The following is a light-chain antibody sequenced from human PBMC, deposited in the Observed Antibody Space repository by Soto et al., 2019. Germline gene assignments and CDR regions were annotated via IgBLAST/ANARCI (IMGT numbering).Light chain of an antibody. CDR2: IAS. J-gene: IGKJ1*01. Sequence: EIVLTQSPGTLSLSPGERATLSCRASQSVSSSYLAWYQQKPGQAPRLLIYIASSRATGIPDRFNGSGSGTDFTLTISRLEPEDFAVYYCQQCGTSPGTFGQGTKVEIK. V-gene: IGKV3-20*01. CDR1: QSVSSSY. CDR3: QQCGTSPGT.